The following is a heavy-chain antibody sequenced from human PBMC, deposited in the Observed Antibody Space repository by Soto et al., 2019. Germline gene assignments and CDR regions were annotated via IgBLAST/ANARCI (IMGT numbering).Heavy chain of an antibody. CDR2: ISSAGNIT. V-gene: IGHV3-64*02. J-gene: IGHJ6*02. Sequence: ESGEGLVQPGGSLRLSCAASGFIFSGFPMHWVRQSPGKGLEYVSAISSAGNITLYADSVRGRFTVSRDNFKNILYLQMGSLRVEDMAVYYCARGRIPYGMDVWGLGTTVTVS. CDR1: GFIFSGFP. CDR3: ARGRIPYGMDV.